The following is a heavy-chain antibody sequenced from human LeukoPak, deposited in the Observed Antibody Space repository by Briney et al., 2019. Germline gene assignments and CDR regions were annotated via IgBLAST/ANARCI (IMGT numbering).Heavy chain of an antibody. J-gene: IGHJ6*03. CDR1: GYTFTGYY. V-gene: IGHV1-2*02. Sequence: ASVKVSCKASGYTFTGYYMHWVRQAPGQGLEWMGWINPNSGGTNYAQKFQGRVTMTRDTSISTAYMELSRLRSDDTAVYYCATYCSSTSCYNNYYYYYMDVWGKGTTVTVSS. CDR3: ATYCSSTSCYNNYYYYYMDV. D-gene: IGHD2-2*02. CDR2: INPNSGGT.